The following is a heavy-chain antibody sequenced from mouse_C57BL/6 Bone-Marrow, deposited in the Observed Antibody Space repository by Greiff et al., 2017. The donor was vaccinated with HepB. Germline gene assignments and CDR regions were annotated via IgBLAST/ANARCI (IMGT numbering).Heavy chain of an antibody. V-gene: IGHV1-26*01. CDR2: INPNNGGT. J-gene: IGHJ2*01. CDR1: GYTFTDYY. Sequence: VQLQQSGPELVKPGASVKISCKASGYTFTDYYMNWVKQSHGKSLEWIGDINPNNGGTSYNQKFKGKATLTVDKSSSTAYMELRSLTSEDSAVYYCARALYYDYGRDYWGRGTTLTVSS. D-gene: IGHD2-4*01. CDR3: ARALYYDYGRDY.